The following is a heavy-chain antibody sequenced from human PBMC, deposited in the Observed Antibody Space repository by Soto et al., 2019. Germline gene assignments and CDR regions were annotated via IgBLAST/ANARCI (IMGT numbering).Heavy chain of an antibody. J-gene: IGHJ6*02. V-gene: IGHV1-69*13. CDR3: ARDFSPAGTTGFYYYGMDV. Sequence: SVKVSCKASGGTFSSYAISWLRQAPGQGLEWMGGIIPIFGTANYAQKFQGRVTITADESTSTAYMELSSLRSEDTAVYYCARDFSPAGTTGFYYYGMDVWGQGTTVTVSS. D-gene: IGHD1-7*01. CDR2: IIPIFGTA. CDR1: GGTFSSYA.